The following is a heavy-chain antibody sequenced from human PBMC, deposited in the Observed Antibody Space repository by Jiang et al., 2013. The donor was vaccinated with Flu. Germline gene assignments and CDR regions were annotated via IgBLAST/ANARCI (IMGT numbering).Heavy chain of an antibody. CDR3: AREADYSTSWGLKGWFDP. CDR1: GGTFRSFA. V-gene: IGHV1-69*01. D-gene: IGHD4-11*01. Sequence: GAEVKKPGSSVKVSCKSSGGTFRSFAISWVRQAPGQGLEWMGGIIPLFGTADYAQKFQGRVTITADESTSTAYMELSSLRSEDTAVYYCAREADYSTSWGLKGWFDPWGQGTLVTVSS. CDR2: IIPLFGTA. J-gene: IGHJ5*02.